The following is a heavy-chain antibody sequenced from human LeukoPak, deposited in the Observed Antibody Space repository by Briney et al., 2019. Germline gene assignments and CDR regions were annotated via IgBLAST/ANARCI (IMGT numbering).Heavy chain of an antibody. J-gene: IGHJ5*02. CDR2: INPNSGGT. CDR1: GYSFTDYY. Sequence: GASVKVSCKTSGYSFTDYYMHWVRQAPGQGLEWMGWINPNSGGTISAQKFQGRITMTRDTSITTVYMEVSWLTSDDTAIYYCARADRLHGGPYLIGPWGQGTLVTVSS. D-gene: IGHD3-16*01. CDR3: ARADRLHGGPYLIGP. V-gene: IGHV1-2*02.